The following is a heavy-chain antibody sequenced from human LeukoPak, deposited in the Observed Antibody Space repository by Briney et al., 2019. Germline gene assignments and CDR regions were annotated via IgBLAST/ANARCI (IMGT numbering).Heavy chain of an antibody. CDR3: AGSHDYVWGRPPQGVDY. D-gene: IGHD3-16*01. CDR1: GGSISSGGYS. CDR2: IYHSGST. J-gene: IGHJ4*02. V-gene: IGHV4-30-2*01. Sequence: PSQTLSLTCAVSGGSISSGGYSWSWIRQPPGKGLEWIGYIYHSGSTYYNPSLKSRVTISVDRSKNQFSLKLSSVTAADTAVYYCAGSHDYVWGRPPQGVDYWGQGTLVTVSS.